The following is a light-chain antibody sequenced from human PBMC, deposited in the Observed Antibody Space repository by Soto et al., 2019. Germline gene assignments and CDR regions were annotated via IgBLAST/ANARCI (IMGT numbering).Light chain of an antibody. Sequence: QSALTQPASVSGSPGQSITMSCTGTSSDVGGYTYVSWYQQHPGKAPKLIIYEVSYRPSGVSNRFSGSKSGNTASLTISGLQAEDEADYHCSSYSSSKTLVFGGGTQLTVL. V-gene: IGLV2-14*01. J-gene: IGLJ3*02. CDR1: SSDVGGYTY. CDR2: EVS. CDR3: SSYSSSKTLV.